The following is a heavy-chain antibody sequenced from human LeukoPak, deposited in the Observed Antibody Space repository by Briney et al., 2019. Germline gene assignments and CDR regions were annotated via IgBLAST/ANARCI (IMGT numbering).Heavy chain of an antibody. Sequence: PSETLSLTCTVSGYSISSGYYWGWIRQPPGKGLEWIGSIYHSGSTYYNPSLKSRVTISVDTSKNQFSLKLSSVTAADTAVYYCARESISNDAFDIWGQGTMVTVSS. J-gene: IGHJ3*02. CDR1: GYSISSGYY. V-gene: IGHV4-38-2*02. CDR3: ARESISNDAFDI. CDR2: IYHSGST. D-gene: IGHD4-11*01.